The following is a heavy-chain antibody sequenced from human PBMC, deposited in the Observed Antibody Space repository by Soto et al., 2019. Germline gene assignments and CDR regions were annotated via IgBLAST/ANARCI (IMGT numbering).Heavy chain of an antibody. D-gene: IGHD2-8*01. CDR2: TYYRSKWYN. Sequence: PSQTLSLTCAISGDSFSTNSATLDWIRQSPSRGLEWLGRTYYRSKWYNDYAVSVKGRITINPDTSNNQLSLQLNSVTPDDTAVNYCARLIGNSWLDSWGQGTLVTVSS. J-gene: IGHJ5*01. V-gene: IGHV6-1*01. CDR1: GDSFSTNSAT. CDR3: ARLIGNSWLDS.